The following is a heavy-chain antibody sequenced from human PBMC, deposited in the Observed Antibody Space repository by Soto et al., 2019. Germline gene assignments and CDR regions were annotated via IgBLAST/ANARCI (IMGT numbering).Heavy chain of an antibody. D-gene: IGHD3-22*01. J-gene: IGHJ4*02. CDR3: ARGTHYYDSIGYSHFFDY. V-gene: IGHV3-21*01. Sequence: GGSLRLSCRASGFTFSDFAMSWVRQAPGKGLEWVSSISSNGNYIYYADSMKGRFTISRDNAEKSLYLQMNSLRGEDTAVYYCARGTHYYDSIGYSHFFDYWGQGPLVTVSS. CDR2: ISSNGNYI. CDR1: GFTFSDFA.